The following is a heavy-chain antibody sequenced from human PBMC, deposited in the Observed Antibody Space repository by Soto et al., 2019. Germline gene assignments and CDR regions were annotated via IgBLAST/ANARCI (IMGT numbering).Heavy chain of an antibody. CDR3: ARGYSYGSYWYFDL. CDR2: ITASNGNT. J-gene: IGHJ2*01. V-gene: IGHV1-18*04. D-gene: IGHD5-18*01. Sequence: QLQLVQSGTEVKNPGASVKVSCKASGFTFPGFGITWVRQAPGQGLEWMGWITASNGNTNYAQNLQVRVTMTTDTSTSTAYMELWRLRFDDTAVYYCARGYSYGSYWYFDLWGRGTLVSVSS. CDR1: GFTFPGFG.